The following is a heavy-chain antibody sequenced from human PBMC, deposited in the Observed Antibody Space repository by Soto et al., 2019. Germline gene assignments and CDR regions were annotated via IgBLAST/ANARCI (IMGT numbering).Heavy chain of an antibody. D-gene: IGHD3-3*01. J-gene: IGHJ4*02. CDR1: GYTFTSYA. CDR2: INAGNGNT. Sequence: GASVKVSCKASGYTFTSYAIHCVRQAPGQRLEWMGWINAGNGNTKYSQKFQGRVTITRDTSASTAYMELNSLRSQDTAVYYCARVLGVAKGDYWGQGTLVTVSS. CDR3: ARVLGVAKGDY. V-gene: IGHV1-3*01.